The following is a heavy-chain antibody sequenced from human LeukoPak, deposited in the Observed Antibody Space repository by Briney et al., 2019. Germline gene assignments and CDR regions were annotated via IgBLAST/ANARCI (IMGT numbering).Heavy chain of an antibody. CDR2: IWFDGSNQ. CDR1: GFIFSNYG. D-gene: IGHD3-22*01. Sequence: GRSLRLSCAASGFIFSNYGMHWVRQAPGKGLEWVAVIWFDGSNQYHADAVKDRFTISRDNSKNTLYLQMSSLRAEDTALYYCARDDFAGDSSGYIDYWGQGTLVTVSS. V-gene: IGHV3-33*01. CDR3: ARDDFAGDSSGYIDY. J-gene: IGHJ4*02.